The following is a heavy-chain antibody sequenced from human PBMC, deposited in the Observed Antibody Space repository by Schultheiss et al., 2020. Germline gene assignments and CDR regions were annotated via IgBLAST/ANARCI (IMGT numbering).Heavy chain of an antibody. V-gene: IGHV3-23*01. CDR3: ARDRDGDYFYYYGMDV. CDR1: GFNFEIYA. Sequence: GGSLRLSCVASGFNFEIYAMSWVRQAPGKGLEWVSVISGSGGSTYYADSVKGRFTISRDNSKNTLYLQMNSLRDEDTALYHCARDRDGDYFYYYGMDVWGQGTTVTVSS. J-gene: IGHJ6*02. CDR2: ISGSGGST. D-gene: IGHD4-17*01.